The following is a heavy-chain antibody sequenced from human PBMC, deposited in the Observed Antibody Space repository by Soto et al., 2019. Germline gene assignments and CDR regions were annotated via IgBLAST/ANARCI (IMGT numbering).Heavy chain of an antibody. D-gene: IGHD3-16*01. Sequence: QVQLVQSGAEVKKPGASVKVSCKTSGYTFTNFGLSWVRQAPGQGLEWMGWISAYNGNTNYAQNFHGRVTMTTDTSTRTAYPALRSLRSDETAVYSCARGGTPIDYCGQGTLVTVSS. J-gene: IGHJ4*02. CDR2: ISAYNGNT. CDR3: ARGGTPIDY. CDR1: GYTFTNFG. V-gene: IGHV1-18*01.